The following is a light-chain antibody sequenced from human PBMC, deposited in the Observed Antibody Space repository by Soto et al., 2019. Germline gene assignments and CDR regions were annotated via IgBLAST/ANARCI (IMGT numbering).Light chain of an antibody. Sequence: EIQMTQSPSYMSTSVGDRITITCRASQSISSYLNWYQQKPGKAPKLLIYAASSLQSGVPSRFSGSGSGTDFTLTISSLQPEDFATYYCQQSYSTPPTFGQGTKVDIK. CDR2: AAS. J-gene: IGKJ1*01. V-gene: IGKV1-39*01. CDR3: QQSYSTPPT. CDR1: QSISSY.